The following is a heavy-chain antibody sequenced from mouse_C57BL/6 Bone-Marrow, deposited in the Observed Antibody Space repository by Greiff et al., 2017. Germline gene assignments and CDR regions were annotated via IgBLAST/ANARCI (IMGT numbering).Heavy chain of an antibody. Sequence: VQLQQSGAELVRPGASVKLSCTASGFNIKDDYINWVKQRPEQGLEWIGWIDPEIGDTAYASKFQGKATITSDTSSNTASLQLSSLTSEDTAVYYCSSFDGNYFDFWGQGTPLTVAS. CDR3: SSFDGNYFDF. V-gene: IGHV14-4*01. D-gene: IGHD2-3*01. CDR1: GFNIKDDY. J-gene: IGHJ2*01. CDR2: IDPEIGDT.